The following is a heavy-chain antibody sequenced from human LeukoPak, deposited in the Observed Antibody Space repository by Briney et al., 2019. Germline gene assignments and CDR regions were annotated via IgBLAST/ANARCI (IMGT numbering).Heavy chain of an antibody. V-gene: IGHV1-8*03. CDR3: ARVSSSGYDYYYYYYMDV. CDR2: MNPNSGDT. J-gene: IGHJ6*03. D-gene: IGHD5-12*01. CDR1: GYTFTNYD. Sequence: GASVKVSCKASGYTFTNYDINWVRQATGQGLEWMGWMNPNSGDTAYAQRFQGRVTITRNTSISTAYMELSSLRSEDTAVYYCARVSSSGYDYYYYYYMDVWGKGTTVTISS.